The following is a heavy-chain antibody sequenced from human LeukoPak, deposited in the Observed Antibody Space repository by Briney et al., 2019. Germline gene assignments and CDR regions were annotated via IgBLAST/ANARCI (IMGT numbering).Heavy chain of an antibody. CDR1: GGSISSSSYY. J-gene: IGHJ6*03. Sequence: SETLSLTCTVSGGSISSSSYYWGWIRQPPGKGLEWIGSIYYSGSTYYNPSLKSRVTISVDTSKNQFSLKLSSVTAADTAVYYCARETAVAGLFSAGHYYYYMDVWGKETTVTVSS. D-gene: IGHD6-19*01. CDR3: ARETAVAGLFSAGHYYYYMDV. V-gene: IGHV4-39*07. CDR2: IYYSGST.